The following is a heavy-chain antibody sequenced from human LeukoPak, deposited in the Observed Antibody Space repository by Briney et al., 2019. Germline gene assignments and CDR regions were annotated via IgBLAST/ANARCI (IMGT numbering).Heavy chain of an antibody. CDR1: GGSISSYY. V-gene: IGHV4-59*08. J-gene: IGHJ4*02. Sequence: SETLSLTCTVSGGSISSYYWSWIRQPPGKGLGWIGYIYYSGSTNYNPSLKSRVTISVDTSKNQFSLKLSSVTAADTAVYYCASSVLAAAGTIDYWGQGTLVTVSS. CDR2: IYYSGST. D-gene: IGHD6-13*01. CDR3: ASSVLAAAGTIDY.